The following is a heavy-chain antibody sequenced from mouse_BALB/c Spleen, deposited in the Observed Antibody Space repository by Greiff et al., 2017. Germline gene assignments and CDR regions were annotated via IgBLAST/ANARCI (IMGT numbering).Heavy chain of an antibody. CDR3: ARKYGNAMDY. CDR1: GYAFSSYW. J-gene: IGHJ4*01. Sequence: VQVVESGAELVRPGSSVKISCKASGYAFSSYWMNWVKQRPGQGLEWIGQIYPGDGDTNYNGKFKGKATLTADKSSSTAYMQLSSLTSEDSAVYFCARKYGNAMDYWGQGTSVTVSS. V-gene: IGHV1-80*01. CDR2: IYPGDGDT. D-gene: IGHD2-10*02.